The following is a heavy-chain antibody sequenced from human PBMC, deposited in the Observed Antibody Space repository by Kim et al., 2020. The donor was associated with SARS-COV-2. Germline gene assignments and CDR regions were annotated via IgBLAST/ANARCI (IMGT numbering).Heavy chain of an antibody. D-gene: IGHD6-13*01. Sequence: GGSLRHSCAASGFTFSSYGMHWVRQAPGKGLEWVAVISYDGSNKYYADSVKGRFTISRDNSKNTLYLQMNSLRAEDTAVYYCAKATGIAAAGELFDYWGQGTLVTVSS. CDR2: ISYDGSNK. CDR3: AKATGIAAAGELFDY. V-gene: IGHV3-30*18. J-gene: IGHJ4*02. CDR1: GFTFSSYG.